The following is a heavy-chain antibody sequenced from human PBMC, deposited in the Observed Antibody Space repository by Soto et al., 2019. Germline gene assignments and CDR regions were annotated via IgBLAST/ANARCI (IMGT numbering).Heavy chain of an antibody. V-gene: IGHV3-30-3*01. CDR2: ISKDGDKK. D-gene: IGHD5-12*01. CDR1: GFTFSNYI. J-gene: IGHJ4*02. CDR3: AREWSVANPGY. Sequence: GGSLRRSCAASGFTFSNYIMHWGRQAPGKGLEWVAVISKDGDKKYYADSVKGRFTISRDNSKNTPYLQMNSLRPEDTAVHYCAREWSVANPGYWGQGTQVTGS.